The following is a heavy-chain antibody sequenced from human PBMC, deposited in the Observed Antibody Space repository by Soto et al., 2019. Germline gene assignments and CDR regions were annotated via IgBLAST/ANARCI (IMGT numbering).Heavy chain of an antibody. CDR3: AKSNTVGYCFNY. D-gene: IGHD2-15*01. J-gene: IGHJ4*02. CDR2: IYNSGST. Sequence: SETLSLTCTVSGGSISNYYWNWIRQPPGKGLEWIGYIYNSGSTNYNPSLKSRATISVDTSKNQFSLNLSSVTAADTAVSYCAKSNTVGYCFNYWGQGTLVTGS. CDR1: GGSISNYY. V-gene: IGHV4-59*01.